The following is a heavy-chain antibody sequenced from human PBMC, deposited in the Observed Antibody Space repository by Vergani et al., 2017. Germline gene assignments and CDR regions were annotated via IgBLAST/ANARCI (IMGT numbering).Heavy chain of an antibody. CDR2: ISGSGGST. Sequence: EVQLLESGGGLVQPGGSLRLSCAASGFTFSSYAMSWVRQAPGKGLEWVSAISGSGGSTYYADSVKGRFTISRDNSKNTLYLQMNSLRAEDTAVYYCATTYYYDSSGSPLDYWGQGTLVTVSS. D-gene: IGHD3-22*01. CDR1: GFTFSSYA. J-gene: IGHJ4*02. CDR3: ATTYYYDSSGSPLDY. V-gene: IGHV3-23*01.